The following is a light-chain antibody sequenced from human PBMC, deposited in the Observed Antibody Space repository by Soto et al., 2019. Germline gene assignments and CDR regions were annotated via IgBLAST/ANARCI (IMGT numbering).Light chain of an antibody. V-gene: IGKV3-20*01. J-gene: IGKJ1*01. CDR1: QSIDSIS. Sequence: EIVLTQSPGTLSLFPGERATLSCRASQSIDSISLAWYQHKPGQAPRLLIYGASSRSTAIPDRFSGSGSGTDFTLTISRLEPEDFATYYCQHYNSYSEAFGQGTKVDI. CDR2: GAS. CDR3: QHYNSYSEA.